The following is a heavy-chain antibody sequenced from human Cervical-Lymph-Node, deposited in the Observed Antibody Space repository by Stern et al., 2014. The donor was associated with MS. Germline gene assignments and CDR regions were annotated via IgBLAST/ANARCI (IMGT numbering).Heavy chain of an antibody. V-gene: IGHV3-21*01. J-gene: IGHJ5*02. CDR2: ISSSSSYI. Sequence: EVQLLESGGGLVKPGGSLRLSCAASGFTFSSYSMNWVRQAPGKGLEWVSSISSSSSYIYYADSVKGRFTISRDNAKNSLYLQMNSLRAEDTAVYYCARDLSYGEGGWFDPWGQGTLVTVSS. CDR3: ARDLSYGEGGWFDP. D-gene: IGHD4-17*01. CDR1: GFTFSSYS.